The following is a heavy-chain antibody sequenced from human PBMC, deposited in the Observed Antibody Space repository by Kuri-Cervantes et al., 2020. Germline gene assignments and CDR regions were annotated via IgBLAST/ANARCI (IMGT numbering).Heavy chain of an antibody. CDR2: TYYRSKWYN. J-gene: IGHJ6*02. V-gene: IGHV6-1*01. CDR1: GDSVSSNSAA. Sequence: LRLSCAISGDSVSSNSAAWNWIRKSPSRGLEWLGRTYYRSKWYNDYAVTVKSRITINPDTSKNQLSLQLNSVTPEDTAVYYCARGTVDSSSSVASLYYGMDVWGQGTTVTVSS. CDR3: ARGTVDSSSSVASLYYGMDV. D-gene: IGHD6-6*01.